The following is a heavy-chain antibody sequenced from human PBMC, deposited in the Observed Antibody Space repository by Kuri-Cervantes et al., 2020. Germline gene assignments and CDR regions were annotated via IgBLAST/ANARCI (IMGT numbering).Heavy chain of an antibody. D-gene: IGHD3-10*01. Sequence: GGSLRLSCAASGFTFSSYGMHWVRQAPGKGLEWVANIKQDGSEKYYVDSVKGRFTISRDNAKNSLYLQMNSLRAEDTAVYYCARGIIGRGWVFDYWGQGTLVTVSS. CDR2: IKQDGSEK. V-gene: IGHV3-7*01. J-gene: IGHJ4*02. CDR3: ARGIIGRGWVFDY. CDR1: GFTFSSYG.